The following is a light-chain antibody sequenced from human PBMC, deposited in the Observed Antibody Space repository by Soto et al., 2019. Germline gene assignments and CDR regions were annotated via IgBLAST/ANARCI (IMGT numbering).Light chain of an antibody. V-gene: IGKV1-5*03. Sequence: DIQMTQSPSTLSASGGDRVTITCRASQSINNDLAWYQQKPGKAPKLLIYKASTLESGVPSRFSGSGSGTEFTLSISSLQPDAFATYYCQQYESFPRTFGQGTKVEIK. J-gene: IGKJ1*01. CDR3: QQYESFPRT. CDR2: KAS. CDR1: QSINND.